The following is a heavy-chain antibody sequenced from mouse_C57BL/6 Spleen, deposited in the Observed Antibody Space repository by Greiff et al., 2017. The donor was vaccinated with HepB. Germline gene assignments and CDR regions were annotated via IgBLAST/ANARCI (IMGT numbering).Heavy chain of an antibody. V-gene: IGHV1-62-2*01. J-gene: IGHJ4*01. D-gene: IGHD2-4*01. CDR1: GYTFTEYT. CDR3: ARHEDENYDFDYYAMDY. CDR2: FYPGSGSI. Sequence: QVQLQQSGAELVKPGASVKLSCKASGYTFTEYTIHWVKQRSGQGLEWIGWFYPGSGSIKYNEKFKDKATLTADKSSSTVYMELSRLTSEDSAVYFCARHEDENYDFDYYAMDYWGQGTSVTVSS.